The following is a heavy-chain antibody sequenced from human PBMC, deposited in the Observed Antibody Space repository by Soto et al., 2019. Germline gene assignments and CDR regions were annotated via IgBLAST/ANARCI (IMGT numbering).Heavy chain of an antibody. CDR1: GGSVSSGSYY. Sequence: PSETLSLTCTVSGGSVSSGSYYWSWIRQPPGKGLEWIGYIYYSGSTNYNPSLKSRVTISVDTSKNQFSLKLSSVTAADTAVYYCASDLNWFDPWGQGTLVPVSS. CDR3: ASDLNWFDP. CDR2: IYYSGST. V-gene: IGHV4-61*01. J-gene: IGHJ5*02.